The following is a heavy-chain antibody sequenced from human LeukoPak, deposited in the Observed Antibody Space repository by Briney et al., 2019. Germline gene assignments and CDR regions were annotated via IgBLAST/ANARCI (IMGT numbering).Heavy chain of an antibody. V-gene: IGHV3-21*01. J-gene: IGHJ4*02. CDR3: AKDFGNYDFWSGYSIY. CDR2: ISSSSSYI. Sequence: PGGSLRLSCAASGFTFSSYSMNWVRQAPGKGLEWVSSISSSSSYIYYADSVKGRFTISRDNAKNTLYLQMNSLRAEDTAVYYCAKDFGNYDFWSGYSIYWGQGTLVTVSS. D-gene: IGHD3-3*01. CDR1: GFTFSSYS.